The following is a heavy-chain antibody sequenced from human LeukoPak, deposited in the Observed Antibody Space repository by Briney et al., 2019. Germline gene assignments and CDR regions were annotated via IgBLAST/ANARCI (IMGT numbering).Heavy chain of an antibody. V-gene: IGHV4-4*07. Sequence: SETLSLTCTVSGASIRGYYWSWIRQPAGKGLEWIGRIYTSGSTNYNPSLKSRVTMSVDTSKDQFSLKLSSVTAADTAVYYCARGIPNGGLPKIVYYYYYMDVWGKGTTVTVS. CDR3: ARGIPNGGLPKIVYYYYYMDV. J-gene: IGHJ6*03. CDR2: IYTSGST. D-gene: IGHD2-21*01. CDR1: GASIRGYY.